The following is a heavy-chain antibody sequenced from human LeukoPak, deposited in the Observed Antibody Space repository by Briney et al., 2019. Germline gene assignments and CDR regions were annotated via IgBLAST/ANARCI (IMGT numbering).Heavy chain of an antibody. Sequence: KVSCKASGGTFSSYAISWVRQPPGQGLEWMGGIIPIFGAANYAQKFQGRVTITTDESTSTAYMELSSLRSEDTAVYYCARGPIGLRLGELSLHFWGQGTLVTVSS. V-gene: IGHV1-69*05. CDR3: ARGPIGLRLGELSLHF. D-gene: IGHD3-16*02. J-gene: IGHJ4*02. CDR1: GGTFSSYA. CDR2: IIPIFGAA.